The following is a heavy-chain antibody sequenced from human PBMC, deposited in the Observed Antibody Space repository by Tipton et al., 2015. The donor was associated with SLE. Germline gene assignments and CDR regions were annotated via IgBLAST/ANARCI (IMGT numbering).Heavy chain of an antibody. Sequence: SLRLSCAAPGFTFDEYGMSWVRQAPGKGLEWVSGINWNGDATAYADSVKGRYTITRDNAENSLYLQMNSLRAEDTALYFCARDWDYGGNSYLGYWGQGTLVTVSS. V-gene: IGHV3-20*04. J-gene: IGHJ4*02. CDR1: GFTFDEYG. CDR3: ARDWDYGGNSYLGY. D-gene: IGHD4-23*01. CDR2: INWNGDAT.